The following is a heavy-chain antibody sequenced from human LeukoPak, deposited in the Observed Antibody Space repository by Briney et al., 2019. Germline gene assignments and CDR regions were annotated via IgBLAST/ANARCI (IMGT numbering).Heavy chain of an antibody. CDR1: GFTFSNYA. CDR2: ISNSGGST. J-gene: IGHJ3*02. CDR3: AKQTDTTGSRGGAFDI. V-gene: IGHV3-23*01. Sequence: GGSLRLSCAASGFTFSNYAMSWVRQAPGKGLEWVSTISNSGGSTYSADSMKGRFTISRDNSKDTLFLQMSGLGAEDMAVYYCAKQTDTTGSRGGAFDIWGQGTMVTVSS. D-gene: IGHD3-22*01.